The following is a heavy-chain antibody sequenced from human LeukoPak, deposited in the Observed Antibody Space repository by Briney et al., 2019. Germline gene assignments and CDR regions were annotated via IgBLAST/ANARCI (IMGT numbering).Heavy chain of an antibody. CDR2: ISSSGSTI. V-gene: IGHV3-48*04. Sequence: GGSLRLSCAASGFTFSSYWMSWVRQAPGKGLEWVSYISSSGSTIYYADSVKGRFTISRDNAKNSLYLQMNSLRAEDTAVYYCARDLGYCTSTSCYSLYGMDVWGKGTTVTVSS. D-gene: IGHD2-2*02. J-gene: IGHJ6*04. CDR1: GFTFSSYW. CDR3: ARDLGYCTSTSCYSLYGMDV.